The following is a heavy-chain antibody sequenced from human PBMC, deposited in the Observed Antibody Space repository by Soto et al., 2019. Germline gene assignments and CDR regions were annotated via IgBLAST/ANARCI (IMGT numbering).Heavy chain of an antibody. D-gene: IGHD2-21*01. Sequence: PSETLSLTCAVYGGSFSGYYWSWIRQPPGKGLEWIGEINHSGSTNYNPSLKSRVTISVDTSKNQFSLKLSSVTAADTAVYYCARVEGIGNWFDPWGQGTLVTVSS. CDR3: ARVEGIGNWFDP. CDR2: INHSGST. J-gene: IGHJ5*02. V-gene: IGHV4-34*01. CDR1: GGSFSGYY.